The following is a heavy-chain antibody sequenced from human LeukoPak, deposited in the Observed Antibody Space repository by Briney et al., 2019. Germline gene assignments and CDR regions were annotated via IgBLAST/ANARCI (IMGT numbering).Heavy chain of an antibody. CDR3: ARSSYYYGSGSYAFDI. CDR2: INHSGST. CDR1: GGSFSGYY. D-gene: IGHD3-10*01. V-gene: IGHV4-34*01. J-gene: IGHJ3*02. Sequence: SETLSLTCAVYGGSFSGYYWSWTRQPPGKGLEWIGEINHSGSTNYNPSLKSRVTISVDTSKNQFSLKLSSVTAADTAVYYCARSSYYYGSGSYAFDIWGQGTMVTVSS.